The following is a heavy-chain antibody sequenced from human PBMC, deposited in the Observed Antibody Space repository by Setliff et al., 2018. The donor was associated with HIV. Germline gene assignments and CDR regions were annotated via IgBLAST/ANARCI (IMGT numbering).Heavy chain of an antibody. Sequence: ASVKVSCKASGYTFTDYYMHWVQQAPGKGLEWMGRVDPEDGETIYAEKFQGRVTITADTSTDTAYMDLSSLRSEDTAVYYCARETYYYDNPQYYYYYMDVWGKGTTVTVSS. CDR3: ARETYYYDNPQYYYYYMDV. J-gene: IGHJ6*03. CDR2: VDPEDGET. D-gene: IGHD3-22*01. CDR1: GYTFTDYY. V-gene: IGHV1-69-2*01.